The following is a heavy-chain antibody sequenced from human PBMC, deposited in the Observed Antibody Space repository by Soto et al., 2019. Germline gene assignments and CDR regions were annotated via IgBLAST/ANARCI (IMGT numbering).Heavy chain of an antibody. CDR1: GGSFSGYY. CDR2: INHSGST. Sequence: QVQLQQWGAGLLKPSETLSLTCAVYGGSFSGYYWSWIRQPPGKGLEWIGEINHSGSTNYNPSLKSRVTISVDTSKNQFSLKLSSVTAADTAVYYCARVKGIAVAGTGWFDPWGQGTLVTVSS. D-gene: IGHD6-19*01. CDR3: ARVKGIAVAGTGWFDP. V-gene: IGHV4-34*01. J-gene: IGHJ5*02.